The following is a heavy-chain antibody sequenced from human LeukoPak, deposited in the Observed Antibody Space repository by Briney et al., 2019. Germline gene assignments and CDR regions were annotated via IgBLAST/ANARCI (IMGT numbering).Heavy chain of an antibody. V-gene: IGHV3-15*01. Sequence: GGSLRLSCAASGFTLSNAWMSWVRQAPGKGLEWVGRIRSKTEGGTAEYAAPVKGRFTISRDDTKNTLYLQMYSLKTEDTAVYYCTKYYYDSSGFYYHYDYWGQGTLVTVSS. D-gene: IGHD3-22*01. CDR2: IRSKTEGGTA. J-gene: IGHJ4*02. CDR1: GFTLSNAW. CDR3: TKYYYDSSGFYYHYDY.